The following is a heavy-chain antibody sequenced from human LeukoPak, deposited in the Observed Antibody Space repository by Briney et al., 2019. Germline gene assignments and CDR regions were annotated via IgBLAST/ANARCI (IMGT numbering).Heavy chain of an antibody. CDR3: ARHLFDSSGYYLDY. V-gene: IGHV5-51*01. CDR2: IYPGDSDP. D-gene: IGHD3-22*01. J-gene: IGHJ4*02. CDR1: GYSFTSYS. Sequence: GESLKISCKGSGYSFTSYSIGWVRQMPGKGLEWMGLIYPGDSDPRYSPSFQGQVTISADKSISTAYLQWSSLKASDTATYYCARHLFDSSGYYLDYWGQGTLVTVSS.